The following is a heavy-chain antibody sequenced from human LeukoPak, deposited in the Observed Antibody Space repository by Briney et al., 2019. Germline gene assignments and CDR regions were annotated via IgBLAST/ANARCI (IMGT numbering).Heavy chain of an antibody. V-gene: IGHV3-23*01. CDR2: ISGSGGST. J-gene: IGHJ5*02. CDR3: AKDPGGYAHRFDP. D-gene: IGHD5-12*01. Sequence: GGTLRLSCAASGFTFNTYGMSWVRQAPGKGLEWVSGISGSGGSTYYADSVKGRFTISRDNSRNTLYLQMNSLRAEDTAVYYCAKDPGGYAHRFDPWGQGTLVTVSS. CDR1: GFTFNTYG.